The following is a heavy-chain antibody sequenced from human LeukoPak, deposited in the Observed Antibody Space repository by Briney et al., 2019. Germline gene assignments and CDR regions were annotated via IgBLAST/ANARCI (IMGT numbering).Heavy chain of an antibody. Sequence: ASVKVSCKASGGTFSSYAISWVRQAPGQGLEWMGGIIPIFGTANYAQKFQGRVTITTDESTSTAYMELSSLRSEDTAVYYCARAQYSSSWTPYYYYMDVWGKGTTVTVSS. CDR1: GGTFSSYA. J-gene: IGHJ6*03. V-gene: IGHV1-69*05. CDR3: ARAQYSSSWTPYYYYMDV. D-gene: IGHD6-13*01. CDR2: IIPIFGTA.